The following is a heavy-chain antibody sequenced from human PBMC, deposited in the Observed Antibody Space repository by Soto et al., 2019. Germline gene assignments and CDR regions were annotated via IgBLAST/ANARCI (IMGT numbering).Heavy chain of an antibody. CDR3: ATVPITAIGSVYYYYYAMGV. CDR1: GGTFSSNA. D-gene: IGHD1-20*01. CDR2: ILLISGPP. Sequence: QVQLVQSGAEVKKPGSSVKVSCKASGGTFSSNAITWVRQAPGQGLEWMGGILLISGPPNYAQKFQGSLRRTAAENTSTATMDRSSLSSDDTAVYSFATVPITAIGSVYYYYYAMGVWGQGTTVTVSS. J-gene: IGHJ6*02. V-gene: IGHV1-69*01.